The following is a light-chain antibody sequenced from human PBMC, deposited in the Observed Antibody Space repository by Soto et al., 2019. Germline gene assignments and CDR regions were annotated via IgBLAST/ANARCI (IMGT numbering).Light chain of an antibody. V-gene: IGKV4-1*01. CDR1: QSILYSSNNKNY. J-gene: IGKJ2*01. Sequence: DIVMTQSPDSLAVSLGERATINCKSSQSILYSSNNKNYLAWYQMKPGQPPKLLIYWASTREYGVPDRFSGSGSGTDFTLTISSLQAEDVAVYYCQQYCSTPYSFGQGTNLEI. CDR2: WAS. CDR3: QQYCSTPYS.